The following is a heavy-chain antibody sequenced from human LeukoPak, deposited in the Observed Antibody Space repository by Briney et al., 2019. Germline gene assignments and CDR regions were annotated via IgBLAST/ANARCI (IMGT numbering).Heavy chain of an antibody. Sequence: GGSLRLSCGASGFTFSSYVMNWVRQAPGKGLEWVSYISSSGSTIYYADSVKGRFTISRDNAKNSLYLQMNSLRAEDTAVYYCARRSGSYPTFDYWGQGTLVTVSS. CDR2: ISSSGSTI. J-gene: IGHJ4*02. V-gene: IGHV3-48*03. D-gene: IGHD3-10*01. CDR1: GFTFSSYV. CDR3: ARRSGSYPTFDY.